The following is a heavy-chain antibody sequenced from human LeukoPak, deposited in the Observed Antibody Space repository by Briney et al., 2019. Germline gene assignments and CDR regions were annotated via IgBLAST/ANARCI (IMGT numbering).Heavy chain of an antibody. D-gene: IGHD3-22*01. CDR3: ARRRDYYDSSGYSLWFDP. CDR1: GGSISSSSYY. V-gene: IGHV4-39*01. Sequence: PSETLSLTCTVSGGSISSSSYYWGWIRQPPGKGLEWIGSIYYSGSTYYNPSLKSRVTISVDTSKNQFSLKLSSVTAADTAVYYCARRRDYYDSSGYSLWFDPWGQGTLVTVSS. J-gene: IGHJ5*02. CDR2: IYYSGST.